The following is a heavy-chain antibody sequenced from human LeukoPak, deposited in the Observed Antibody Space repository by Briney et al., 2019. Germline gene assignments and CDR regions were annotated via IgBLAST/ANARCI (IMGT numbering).Heavy chain of an antibody. J-gene: IGHJ4*02. V-gene: IGHV4-4*02. Sequence: PSETLSLTCAVSGGSISSSNWWSWVRQPPGKGLEWIGEIYHSGSTNYNPSLKSRDTISVDKSKNQFSLKLSSVTAADTAVYYCARGGGSYYSFDYWGQGTLVTASS. CDR2: IYHSGST. D-gene: IGHD1-26*01. CDR3: ARGGGSYYSFDY. CDR1: GGSISSSNW.